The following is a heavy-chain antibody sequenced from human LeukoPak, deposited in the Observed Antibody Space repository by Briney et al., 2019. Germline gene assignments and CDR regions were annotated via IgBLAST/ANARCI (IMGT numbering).Heavy chain of an antibody. CDR2: ISGYNGNT. CDR1: GYTFNSYG. J-gene: IGHJ4*02. Sequence: ASVKVSCKVSGYTFNSYGITWVRQAPGQGLEWMGWISGYNGNTNYAQKVQGRVTLTTGTSTSTAYMELRGLRSDDTAVYYCARDGPPAPYYFDIWGQGTLVTVSS. CDR3: ARDGPPAPYYFDI. V-gene: IGHV1-18*01.